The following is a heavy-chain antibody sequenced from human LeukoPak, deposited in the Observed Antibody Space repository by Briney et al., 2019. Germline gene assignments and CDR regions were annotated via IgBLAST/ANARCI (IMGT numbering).Heavy chain of an antibody. CDR2: INPNSGGT. CDR1: GYTLTGYY. Sequence: ASAKVSCKPSGYTLTGYYMHRVRHAPGQGLEWMGWINPNSGGTNYAQKFQGRGTMTRDTAISTAYMELSRLRSDDTAVYYCARCAAKYNWFDPWGQGTLVTVSS. J-gene: IGHJ5*02. D-gene: IGHD6-25*01. V-gene: IGHV1-2*02. CDR3: ARCAAKYNWFDP.